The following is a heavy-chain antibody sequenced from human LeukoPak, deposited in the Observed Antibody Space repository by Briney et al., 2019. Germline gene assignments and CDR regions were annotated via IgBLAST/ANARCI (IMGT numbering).Heavy chain of an antibody. D-gene: IGHD2-15*01. V-gene: IGHV3-23*01. Sequence: PGGSLXLSCAASGFAFSSYVMTWVRQAPGKGLEWVSSVSGSGGTTYCADSVKGRCTISSDKSTNTVYLIMNSLRAEDTAVYYCAKAYCSGGSCYVRGFDYWGQGTLVTVSS. CDR3: AKAYCSGGSCYVRGFDY. CDR2: VSGSGGTT. CDR1: GFAFSSYV. J-gene: IGHJ4*02.